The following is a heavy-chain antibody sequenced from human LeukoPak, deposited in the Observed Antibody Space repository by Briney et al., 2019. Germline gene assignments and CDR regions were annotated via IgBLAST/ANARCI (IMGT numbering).Heavy chain of an antibody. CDR1: GFTFTNFW. V-gene: IGHV3-7*01. Sequence: AGGSLRLSCAASGFTFTNFWMTWVRQAPGKGLEWVANIKQDGSEESYVDSVKGRFTISRDNTRNSLYLQMDSLRVGDTAVYYCARTQGNRETAGYYCYNYMDVWGKGTTVTVSS. J-gene: IGHJ6*03. D-gene: IGHD1-26*01. CDR3: ARTQGNRETAGYYCYNYMDV. CDR2: IKQDGSEE.